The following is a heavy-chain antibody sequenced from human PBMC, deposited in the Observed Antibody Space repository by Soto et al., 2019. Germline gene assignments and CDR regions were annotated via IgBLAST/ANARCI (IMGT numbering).Heavy chain of an antibody. V-gene: IGHV4-30-2*01. CDR3: SRYGSGSYYNVRAFDI. CDR1: GGSISSGGYS. J-gene: IGHJ3*02. Sequence: QLKLQESGSGLVKPSQTLSLTCAVSGGSISSGGYSWSWIRQPPGKGLEWIGYIYHSGSTYYNPSLKSRVTISVDRSKNQFSLKLSSVTAADTAVYYCSRYGSGSYYNVRAFDIWGQGTMVTVSS. D-gene: IGHD3-10*01. CDR2: IYHSGST.